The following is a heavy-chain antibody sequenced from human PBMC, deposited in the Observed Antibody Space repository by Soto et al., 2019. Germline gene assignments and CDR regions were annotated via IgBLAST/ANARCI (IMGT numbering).Heavy chain of an antibody. V-gene: IGHV4-30-4*01. CDR2: IYYSGST. CDR1: GGSISSGDYY. CDR3: AIDEHDYGYYYVIDV. D-gene: IGHD4-17*01. J-gene: IGHJ6*02. Sequence: SETLSLTCTVSGGSISSGDYYWSWIRQPPGKGLEWIGYIYYSGSTYYNPSLKSRVTISVDTSKNQFSLKLSSVTAADTAVYYCAIDEHDYGYYYVIDVWGQGTSVTGSS.